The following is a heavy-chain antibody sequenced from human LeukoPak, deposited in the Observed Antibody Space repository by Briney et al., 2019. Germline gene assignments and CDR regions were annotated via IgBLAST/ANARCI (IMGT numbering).Heavy chain of an antibody. J-gene: IGHJ4*02. CDR3: ARGPYGSGRDRFDY. V-gene: IGHV1-8*01. Sequence: ASVKVSCKASGYTFTSYDINWVRQATGQGLEWMGWMNPNSGNTGYAQKFQGRVTMTRNTSISTAYMELSSLRSEDTAVCYCARGPYGSGRDRFDYWGQGTLVTVSS. CDR2: MNPNSGNT. CDR1: GYTFTSYD. D-gene: IGHD3-10*01.